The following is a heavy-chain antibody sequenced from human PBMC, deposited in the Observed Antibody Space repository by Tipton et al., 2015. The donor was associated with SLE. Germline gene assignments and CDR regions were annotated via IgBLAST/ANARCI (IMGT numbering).Heavy chain of an antibody. CDR2: ISDSGVYK. Sequence: GSLRLSCAASGFTFSTYSMNWVRQAPGKGLEWVSLISDSGVYKYYADSVKGRFIISRDNAKNSLFLQMNRLRAEDTAMYFCANLGSTFENWGLGTLVSVSS. D-gene: IGHD2-2*01. CDR1: GFTFSTYS. V-gene: IGHV3-21*01. J-gene: IGHJ4*02. CDR3: ANLGSTFEN.